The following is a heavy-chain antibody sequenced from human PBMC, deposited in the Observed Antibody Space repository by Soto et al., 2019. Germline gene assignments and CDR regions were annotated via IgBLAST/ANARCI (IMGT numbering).Heavy chain of an antibody. CDR2: ISSSSSYI. V-gene: IGHV3-21*01. D-gene: IGHD5-18*01. CDR1: GFTFSSYS. J-gene: IGHJ3*02. Sequence: EVQLLESGGGLVQPGGSLRLSCAASGFTFSSYSMNWVRQAPGKGLEWVSSISSSSSYIYYADSVKGRFTISRDNAKNSLYLQMNSLRAEDTAVYYCARDPRGTAMAAGAFDIWGQGTMVTVSS. CDR3: ARDPRGTAMAAGAFDI.